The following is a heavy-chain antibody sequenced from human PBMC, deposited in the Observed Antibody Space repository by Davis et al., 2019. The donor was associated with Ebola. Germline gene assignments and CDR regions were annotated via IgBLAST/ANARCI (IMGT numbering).Heavy chain of an antibody. CDR1: GFTFSNYA. Sequence: GGSLRLSCAASGFTFSNYAMSWVRQAPGKGLEWVSGISGSGATTYYADSVKGRFTISRDNSKNTLYLQMSSLRAEDTAVYYCVKDRSGLWFGELLPKYYYYYGMDVWGQGTTVTVSS. D-gene: IGHD3-10*01. CDR2: ISGSGATT. J-gene: IGHJ6*02. V-gene: IGHV3-23*01. CDR3: VKDRSGLWFGELLPKYYYYYGMDV.